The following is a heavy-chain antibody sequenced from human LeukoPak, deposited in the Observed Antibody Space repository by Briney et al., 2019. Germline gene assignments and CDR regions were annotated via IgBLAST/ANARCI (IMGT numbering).Heavy chain of an antibody. CDR1: GFAFSSYA. Sequence: GGSLRLSCAASGFAFSSYAMTWVRQAPGKGLEWVSTLRGSGGSTHYADSVKGRFTISRDNAKNSLYLQMNSLRAEDTAVYYCARGSGSGSHFDWGQGTLVTVSS. V-gene: IGHV3-23*01. J-gene: IGHJ4*02. CDR2: LRGSGGST. D-gene: IGHD3-10*01. CDR3: ARGSGSGSHFD.